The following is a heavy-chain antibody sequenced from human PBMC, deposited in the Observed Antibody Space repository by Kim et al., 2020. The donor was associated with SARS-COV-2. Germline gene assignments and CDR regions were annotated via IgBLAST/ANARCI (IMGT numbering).Heavy chain of an antibody. CDR2: IYYSGST. Sequence: SETLSLTCTVSGGSISSSSYYWGWIRQPPGKGLEWIGSIYYSGSTYYNPSLKSRVTISVDTSKNQFSLKLSSVTAADTAVYYCARRTPSGSYLFSWFDPWGQGTLVTVSS. D-gene: IGHD1-26*01. V-gene: IGHV4-39*01. CDR1: GGSISSSSYY. CDR3: ARRTPSGSYLFSWFDP. J-gene: IGHJ5*02.